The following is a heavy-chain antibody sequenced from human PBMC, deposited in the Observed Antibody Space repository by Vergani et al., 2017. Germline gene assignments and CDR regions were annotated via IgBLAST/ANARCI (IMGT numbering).Heavy chain of an antibody. CDR3: ARDPGYVWGRAYYFDY. Sequence: QLQLQESGPGLVKPSETLSLTCTVSGGSISSSSYYWGWIRQPPGKGLEWIGSIYYSGSTYYNPSLKSRVTISVETSKNQFSLKLSSVTAADTAVYYCARDPGYVWGRAYYFDYWGQGTLVTVSS. V-gene: IGHV4-39*07. CDR2: IYYSGST. J-gene: IGHJ4*02. CDR1: GGSISSSSYY. D-gene: IGHD3-16*01.